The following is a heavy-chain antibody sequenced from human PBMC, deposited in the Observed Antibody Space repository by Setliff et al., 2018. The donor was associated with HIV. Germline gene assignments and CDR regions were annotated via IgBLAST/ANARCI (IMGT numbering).Heavy chain of an antibody. Sequence: GASVKVSCKASGYTFTGYYMHWVRQAPGQGLEWMGWINPNSGGTNYAQKFQGRVTMTRDTSISTAYMELRRLRSDDTAVYYCAREGARRTMVRGVINYWGQGTLVTVSS. CDR1: GYTFTGYY. D-gene: IGHD3-10*01. CDR3: AREGARRTMVRGVINY. CDR2: INPNSGGT. J-gene: IGHJ4*02. V-gene: IGHV1-2*02.